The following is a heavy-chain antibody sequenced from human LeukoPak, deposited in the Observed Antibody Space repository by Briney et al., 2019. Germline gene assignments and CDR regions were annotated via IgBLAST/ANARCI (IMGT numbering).Heavy chain of an antibody. CDR1: GVSISSYY. CDR3: ARDFEFCSSTSCYRTFDY. V-gene: IGHV4-4*07. J-gene: IGHJ4*02. D-gene: IGHD2-2*01. CDR2: IYSSGST. Sequence: SETLSLTCTVSGVSISSYYWSWIRKPAGRGLEWIGHIYSSGSTKYNSSLKSRVSISIDTSKNQFSLNLSSVTAADTAVYYCARDFEFCSSTSCYRTFDYWGQGTLVTVSS.